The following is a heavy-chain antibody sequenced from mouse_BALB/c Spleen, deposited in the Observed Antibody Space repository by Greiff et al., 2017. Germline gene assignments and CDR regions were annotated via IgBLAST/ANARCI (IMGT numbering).Heavy chain of an antibody. J-gene: IGHJ4*01. CDR3: ATSYYYGSSYEAMDY. CDR2: IWSGGST. V-gene: IGHV2-2*02. Sequence: VQLQQSGPGLVQPSQSLSITCTVSGFSLTSYGVHWVRQSPGTGLEWLEVIWSGGSTDYNAAFISRLSISKDNSKSQVFFKMNSLQANDTAIYYCATSYYYGSSYEAMDYWGQGTSVTVSS. D-gene: IGHD1-1*01. CDR1: GFSLTSYG.